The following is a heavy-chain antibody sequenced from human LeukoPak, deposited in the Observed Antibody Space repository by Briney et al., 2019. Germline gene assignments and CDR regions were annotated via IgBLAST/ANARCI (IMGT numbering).Heavy chain of an antibody. V-gene: IGHV4-34*01. CDR1: GGSFSGYY. CDR3: ARGRRAVAGHCDY. D-gene: IGHD6-19*01. Sequence: SETLSLTCAVYGGSFSGYYWSLIRQPPGKGLEWIGEINHSGSTNYNPSLKSRVTISVDTSKNQFSLKLSSVTAADTAVYYCARGRRAVAGHCDYWGQGTLVTVSS. CDR2: INHSGST. J-gene: IGHJ4*02.